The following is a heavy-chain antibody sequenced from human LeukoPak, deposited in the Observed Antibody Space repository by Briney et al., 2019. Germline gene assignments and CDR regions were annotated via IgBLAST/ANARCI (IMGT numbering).Heavy chain of an antibody. CDR3: AKAHYYDSSDYKVGAFDI. J-gene: IGHJ3*02. Sequence: PGGSLRLSCAASTFTFSSNAMSWVRQAPGKGLEGVSAISGGGSRTYYANSAKDRFTISRDNSRNTLYLIMNSLRAEDTAVYYCAKAHYYDSSDYKVGAFDIWGQGTMVTVSS. CDR1: TFTFSSNA. CDR2: ISGGGSRT. D-gene: IGHD3-22*01. V-gene: IGHV3-23*01.